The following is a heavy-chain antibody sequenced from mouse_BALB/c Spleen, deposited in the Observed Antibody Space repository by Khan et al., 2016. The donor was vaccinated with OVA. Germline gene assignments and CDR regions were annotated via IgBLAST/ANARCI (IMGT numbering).Heavy chain of an antibody. Sequence: EVQLLETGGDLVKPGGSLRLSCAASGFTFSTYGMSWVHQPPDKRLEWVATINSDGDYTYYPDTVKGRFTISRNNAENTLYLQMSSLQSEDTAIYYCASHLTGSFAYWGQGTLVTVSA. J-gene: IGHJ3*01. V-gene: IGHV5-6*01. CDR3: ASHLTGSFAY. D-gene: IGHD4-1*01. CDR1: GFTFSTYG. CDR2: INSDGDYT.